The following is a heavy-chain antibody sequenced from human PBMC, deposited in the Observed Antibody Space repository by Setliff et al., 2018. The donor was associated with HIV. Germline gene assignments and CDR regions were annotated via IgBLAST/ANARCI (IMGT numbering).Heavy chain of an antibody. CDR1: GFTFSHAW. D-gene: IGHD3-10*01. CDR3: NTNLPRPEALRQSGVDP. Sequence: PGGSLRLSCAASGFTFSHAWMTWVRQAPGKGLEWVGRIKTKSDGETADYAAPVKGRFTISRGDSKNTLYLQMNSLKNEDTAVYYCNTNLPRPEALRQSGVDPWGQGALVTVSS. CDR2: IKTKSDGETA. V-gene: IGHV3-15*01. J-gene: IGHJ5*02.